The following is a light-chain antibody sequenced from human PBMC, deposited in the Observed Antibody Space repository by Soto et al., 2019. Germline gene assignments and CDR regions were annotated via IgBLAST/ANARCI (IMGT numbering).Light chain of an antibody. CDR2: GAS. CDR1: QSVSSN. Sequence: EIVFTQSPGTLSSSPGEGATLSCRASQSVSSNLAWYQQKPGQAPRLLIYGASTRATGIPARFSGSGSGTEFTLTISSLQSEDFTVYYCQQYNYWPRTFGQGTKVDIK. CDR3: QQYNYWPRT. V-gene: IGKV3-15*01. J-gene: IGKJ1*01.